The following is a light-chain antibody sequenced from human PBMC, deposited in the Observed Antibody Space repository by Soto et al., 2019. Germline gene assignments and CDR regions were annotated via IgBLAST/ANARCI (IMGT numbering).Light chain of an antibody. V-gene: IGLV2-14*01. CDR2: EVT. CDR3: SSYTTTATLL. CDR1: NSDIGGHDY. Sequence: QSALTQPASVSGSPGQSITISCTGTNSDIGGHDYVSWYQHFPDKAPTLILYEVTQWPSGISPRFSGSKSGNTASLTISGLQSEDEADYYCSSYTTTATLLFGGGTKLTVL. J-gene: IGLJ3*02.